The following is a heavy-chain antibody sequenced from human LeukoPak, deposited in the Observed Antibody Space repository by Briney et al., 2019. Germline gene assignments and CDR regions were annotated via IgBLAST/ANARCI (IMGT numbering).Heavy chain of an antibody. Sequence: GGSLRLSCAASGFTVSSNYMSWVRQAPGKGLEWVSVIYSGGSTYYADSVKGRFTISRDNSKNTLYFQMNSLRAEDTAVYYCARGSSSSSWYREYYFDYWGQGTLVTVSS. J-gene: IGHJ4*02. V-gene: IGHV3-53*01. CDR1: GFTVSSNY. CDR2: IYSGGST. CDR3: ARGSSSSSWYREYYFDY. D-gene: IGHD6-13*01.